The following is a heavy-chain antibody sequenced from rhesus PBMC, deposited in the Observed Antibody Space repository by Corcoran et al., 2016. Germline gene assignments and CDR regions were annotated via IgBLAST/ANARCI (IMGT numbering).Heavy chain of an antibody. J-gene: IGHJ4*01. CDR3: ARAFDLWTVTPFDY. Sequence: QVQLQESGPGLVKPSETLSLTGAVSGGSFSGYSWGWIRRPPGKGLEGIGYISGSSGSTTPHPSLKVRVTISTDTSKNQFSRKLSSVTAADTAVYYCARAFDLWTVTPFDYWGQGVLVTVSS. CDR1: GGSFSGYS. D-gene: IGHD4-23*01. CDR2: ISGSSGST. V-gene: IGHV4-165*01.